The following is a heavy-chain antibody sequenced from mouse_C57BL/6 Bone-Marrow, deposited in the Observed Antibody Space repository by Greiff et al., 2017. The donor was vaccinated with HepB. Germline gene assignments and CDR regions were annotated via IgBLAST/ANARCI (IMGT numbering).Heavy chain of an antibody. J-gene: IGHJ3*01. CDR2: INPNNGGT. CDR1: GYTFTDYN. V-gene: IGHV1-22*01. Sequence: EVQLQQSGPELVKPGASVKMSCKASGYTFTDYNMHWVKQSHGKSLEWIGYINPNNGGTSYNQKFKGKATLTVNKSSSTAYMELRSLTSEDSAVYYCARGGDSSGYDWCAHWGQGTLLTVSA. CDR3: ARGGDSSGYDWCAH. D-gene: IGHD3-2*02.